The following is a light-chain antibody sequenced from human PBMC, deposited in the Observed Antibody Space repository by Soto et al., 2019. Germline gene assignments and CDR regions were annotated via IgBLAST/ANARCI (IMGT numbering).Light chain of an antibody. Sequence: EIVMTQSPGTLSVSPGERATLSCRASQSVRSKLAWYQQKPGQAPRLLIYDASTRATGIPARFSGSGSGTEFTLTISSLQSEDFAVYYCQQYNNWPPITFGQATHLEIK. V-gene: IGKV3-15*01. J-gene: IGKJ5*01. CDR1: QSVRSK. CDR2: DAS. CDR3: QQYNNWPPIT.